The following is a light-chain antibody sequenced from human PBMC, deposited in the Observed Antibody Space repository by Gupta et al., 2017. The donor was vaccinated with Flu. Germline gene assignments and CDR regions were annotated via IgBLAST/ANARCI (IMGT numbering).Light chain of an antibody. CDR3: ASWDDNLNGYV. CDR2: FNN. Sequence: QSVLTQPPSASGTPGQRVTIPCSGSSSNIGSNPVNWYQQLPGTAPELLIYFNNLRPSGVPDRFSASNSGTSTSLAISGLQSEDEADYYCASWDDNLNGYVFGTGTRVTVL. J-gene: IGLJ1*01. V-gene: IGLV1-44*01. CDR1: SSNIGSNP.